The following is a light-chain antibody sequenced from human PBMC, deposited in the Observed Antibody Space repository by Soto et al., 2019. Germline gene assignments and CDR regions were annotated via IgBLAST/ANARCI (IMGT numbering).Light chain of an antibody. J-gene: IGLJ2*01. CDR1: TSDVGGYNY. CDR3: SAYTSSSTLL. V-gene: IGLV2-14*01. CDR2: EVS. Sequence: QSALTQPASVSGSPGQSITISCTGTTSDVGGYNYVSWYQHHPGKAPKLMIYEVSNRPSGVSKRFSGSKSGNTASLTISGLQAEDEAYYHCSAYTSSSTLLFGGGTKITVL.